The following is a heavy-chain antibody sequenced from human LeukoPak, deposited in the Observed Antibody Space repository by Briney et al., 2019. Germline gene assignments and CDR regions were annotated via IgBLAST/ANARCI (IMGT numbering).Heavy chain of an antibody. J-gene: IGHJ6*02. CDR2: INSDGSST. CDR3: ARDGYDFWSGPSSVYGMDV. D-gene: IGHD3-3*01. V-gene: IGHV3-74*01. Sequence: GGSLRLSCAASGFTFSSYWMHWVRQAPGKGLEWVSRINSDGSSTSYADSVKGRFTISRDNAKNTLYLQMNSLRAEDTAVYYCARDGYDFWSGPSSVYGMDVWGQGTTVTVSS. CDR1: GFTFSSYW.